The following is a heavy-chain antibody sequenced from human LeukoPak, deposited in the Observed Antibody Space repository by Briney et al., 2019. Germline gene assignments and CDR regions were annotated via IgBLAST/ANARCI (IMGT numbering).Heavy chain of an antibody. Sequence: GASVKVSRKASGYTFVTYGINWVRQAPGQGPEWIGWISTYNGNTKYAPKFQDRVTLTRDTSTTTAYMELKSLTSGDRAVYYCARASFDHWGQGTLVIVSS. CDR2: ISTYNGNT. CDR1: GYTFVTYG. J-gene: IGHJ4*02. V-gene: IGHV1-18*01. CDR3: ARASFDH.